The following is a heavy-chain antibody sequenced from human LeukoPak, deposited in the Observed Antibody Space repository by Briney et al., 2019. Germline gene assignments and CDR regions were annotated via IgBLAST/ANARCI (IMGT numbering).Heavy chain of an antibody. CDR2: INWNGGST. CDR1: GFTFDDYG. J-gene: IGHJ4*02. D-gene: IGHD1-1*01. Sequence: GGSLRLSCAASGFTFDDYGMTWVRQAPGKGLECVSGINWNGGSTGYADSVEGRFTISRDNAKNSLYLQMHSLRAEDTALYYCVRVANWNRYCFDYWGQGTLVTVSS. V-gene: IGHV3-20*04. CDR3: VRVANWNRYCFDY.